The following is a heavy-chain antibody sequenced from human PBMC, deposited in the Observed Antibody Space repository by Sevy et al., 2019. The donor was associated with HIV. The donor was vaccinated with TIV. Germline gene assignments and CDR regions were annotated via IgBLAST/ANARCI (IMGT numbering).Heavy chain of an antibody. Sequence: SETLSLTCTVSGDSIRSQSHYWAWIRQSPGKGLEWIASIYYTGSSYYNLSLRGRITISVDTSKEQISLQLTYVTAADTAIYFCARQVRFSGVIINHFDYWGHGTLVTVSS. CDR3: ARQVRFSGVIINHFDY. CDR1: GDSIRSQSHY. D-gene: IGHD3-3*01. V-gene: IGHV4-39*01. J-gene: IGHJ4*01. CDR2: IYYTGSS.